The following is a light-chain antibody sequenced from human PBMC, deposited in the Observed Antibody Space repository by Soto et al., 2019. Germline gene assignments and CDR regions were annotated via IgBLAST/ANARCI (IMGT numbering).Light chain of an antibody. CDR1: SGHSSYA. Sequence: QLVLTQSPSASASLGASVKLTCTLDSGHSSYAIAWHQQQPEKGPRYLMKVNSDGSHRKGDGIPDRFSGSSSGAERYLTISSLKSGDEADYYGHTWGTGIQVFGGGTKLTVL. V-gene: IGLV4-69*01. CDR2: VNSDGSH. J-gene: IGLJ2*01. CDR3: HTWGTGIQV.